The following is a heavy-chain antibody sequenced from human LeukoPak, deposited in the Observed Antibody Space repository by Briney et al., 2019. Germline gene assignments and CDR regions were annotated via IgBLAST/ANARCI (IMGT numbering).Heavy chain of an antibody. CDR3: AREGSSRPFDY. D-gene: IGHD1-26*01. Sequence: SETLSLTCTVSGDSVSSYYWTWIRQPAGKGLEWIGRIYSSGTTHYNPSLKSRVTMSVGTSKNQFTLKLSSVTAADTAVYYCAREGSSRPFDYWGQGTLVTVSS. J-gene: IGHJ4*02. CDR1: GDSVSSYY. CDR2: IYSSGTT. V-gene: IGHV4-4*07.